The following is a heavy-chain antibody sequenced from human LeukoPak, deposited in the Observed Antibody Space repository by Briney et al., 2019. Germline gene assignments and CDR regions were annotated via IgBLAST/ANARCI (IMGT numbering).Heavy chain of an antibody. Sequence: MASETLSLTCTVSGVSISSYYWSWIRQPPGKGLEWLGYIYYSGSTNYNPSLKSRVTISVDTSKNQFSLKLSSVTAADTAVYYCARSIIYGSLYYFDYWGQGTLVTVSS. D-gene: IGHD4-17*01. CDR3: ARSIIYGSLYYFDY. V-gene: IGHV4-59*01. CDR1: GVSISSYY. J-gene: IGHJ4*02. CDR2: IYYSGST.